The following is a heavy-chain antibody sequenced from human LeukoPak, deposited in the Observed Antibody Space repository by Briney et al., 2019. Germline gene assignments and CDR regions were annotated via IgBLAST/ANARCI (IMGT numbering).Heavy chain of an antibody. J-gene: IGHJ5*02. D-gene: IGHD1-26*01. CDR3: ATLAGES. CDR2: IYYSGSA. Sequence: SETLSLTCTVSGGSIISSAYSWGWIRQPPGKGLEYIGNIYYSGSAYYNPSLKSRVTLSADTSNNQFSLRLTSVTAADTAVYYCATLAGESWGQGTLVTVSS. CDR1: GGSIISSAYS. V-gene: IGHV4-39*01.